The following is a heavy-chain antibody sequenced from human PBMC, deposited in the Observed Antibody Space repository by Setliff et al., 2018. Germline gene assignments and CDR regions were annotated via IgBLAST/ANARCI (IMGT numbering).Heavy chain of an antibody. CDR1: GVSINSLTW. CDR2: IYHTENT. Sequence: PSETLSLTCAVSGVSINSLTWWSWVRQTPGKGLEWIGEIYHTENTNYNPSLKSRVTISIDKFRHQFSLKLTSVTAADTAVYYCARTPRGGNSAFDIWGQGTMVTVSS. J-gene: IGHJ3*02. V-gene: IGHV4-4*02. D-gene: IGHD2-21*02. CDR3: ARTPRGGNSAFDI.